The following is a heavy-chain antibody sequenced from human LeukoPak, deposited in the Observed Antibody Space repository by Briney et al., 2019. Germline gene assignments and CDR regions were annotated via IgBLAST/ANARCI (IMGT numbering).Heavy chain of an antibody. CDR2: IYSGGST. CDR3: ARGGMAGRLATTTRPLDY. D-gene: IGHD5-24*01. V-gene: IGHV3-66*01. CDR1: GFTVSSNY. J-gene: IGHJ4*02. Sequence: GGSLRLSCAASGFTVSSNYMSWVRQAPGKGLEWVSVIYSGGSTYYADSVKGRFTISRDNSKNTLYLQMNSLRAEDTAVYYCARGGMAGRLATTTRPLDYWGQGTLVTVSS.